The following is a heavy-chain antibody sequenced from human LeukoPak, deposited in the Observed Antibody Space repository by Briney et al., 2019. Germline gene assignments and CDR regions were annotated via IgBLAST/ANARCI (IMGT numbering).Heavy chain of an antibody. D-gene: IGHD3-9*01. CDR3: ARGFDWLSDDY. CDR2: IYHSGST. Sequence: SEALSLTCAVSGYSISSGYYWGWIRQPPGKGLEWIGSIYHSGSTYYNPSLKSRVTISVDTSKNQFSLKLSSVTAADTAVYYCARGFDWLSDDYWGQGTLVTVSS. J-gene: IGHJ4*02. CDR1: GYSISSGYY. V-gene: IGHV4-38-2*01.